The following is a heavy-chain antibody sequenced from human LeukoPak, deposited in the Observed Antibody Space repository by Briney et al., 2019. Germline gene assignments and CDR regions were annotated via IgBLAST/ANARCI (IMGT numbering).Heavy chain of an antibody. V-gene: IGHV1-18*01. D-gene: IGHD2-21*02. Sequence: AASVKVSCKASGYTFTNYGINWVRQAPGQGLEWMGWISTYNGNTNYAQTLQGRVTMTTDTSTSTAYMELRSLRFDDTAVYYCARDPRRDMGPTNWFDPWGQGTLVIVSS. CDR1: GYTFTNYG. J-gene: IGHJ5*02. CDR3: ARDPRRDMGPTNWFDP. CDR2: ISTYNGNT.